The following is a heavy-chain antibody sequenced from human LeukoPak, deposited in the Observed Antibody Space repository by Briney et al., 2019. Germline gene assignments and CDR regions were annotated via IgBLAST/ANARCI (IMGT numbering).Heavy chain of an antibody. CDR2: ISDSGDTT. CDR1: GFTFSSYV. Sequence: GGSLRLSCAASGFTFSSYVMSWVRQAPGKGLEWVSVISDSGDTTYYAGSVKGRFTISRDNSKNTLYLQMNSLRVEDTAVYYCADSNYWYPVDYWGQGTLVTVSS. CDR3: ADSNYWYPVDY. D-gene: IGHD4-11*01. J-gene: IGHJ4*02. V-gene: IGHV3-23*01.